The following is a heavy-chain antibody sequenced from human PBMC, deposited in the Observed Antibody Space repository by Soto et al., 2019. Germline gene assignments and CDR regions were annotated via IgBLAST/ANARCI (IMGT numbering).Heavy chain of an antibody. Sequence: GASVKVSCKASGYTFTSYDINWVRQATGQGLEWMGWINPNSGNTNYAQKFQGRVTMTTNTSTSTAYMELRSLRSDDTAVYYCARDAPPEDYWGQGTLVTVSS. CDR1: GYTFTSYD. J-gene: IGHJ4*02. CDR3: ARDAPPEDY. V-gene: IGHV1-8*01. CDR2: INPNSGNT.